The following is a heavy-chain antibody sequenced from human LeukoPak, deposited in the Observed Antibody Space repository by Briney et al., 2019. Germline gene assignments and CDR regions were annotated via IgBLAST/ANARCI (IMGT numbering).Heavy chain of an antibody. CDR1: GFTFDDFG. V-gene: IGHV3-43*01. Sequence: SGGSLRLSCVASGFTFDDFGMHWVRQPPGKGLEWVALISWDGDTTYYADSVKGRFTISRDNSKNYMYLEMKSLKNEDTALYYCAKDVHTVVVPAATQFDFWGQGTLVTVSS. CDR2: ISWDGDTT. CDR3: AKDVHTVVVPAATQFDF. D-gene: IGHD2-2*01. J-gene: IGHJ4*02.